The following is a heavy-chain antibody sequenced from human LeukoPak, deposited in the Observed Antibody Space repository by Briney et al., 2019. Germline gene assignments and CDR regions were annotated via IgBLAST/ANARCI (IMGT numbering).Heavy chain of an antibody. CDR3: ARGRELLGWYFDL. CDR1: GFTFSDSY. J-gene: IGHJ2*01. CDR2: ISGSSTFT. V-gene: IGHV3-11*05. D-gene: IGHD1-7*01. Sequence: GGSLRLSCAASGFTFSDSYMSWIRQAPGKGLEWVSYISGSSTFTNFADSVRGRFTISRDNAKNSLYLQMNGLRAEDTAVYYCARGRELLGWYFDLWGRGTLVTVSS.